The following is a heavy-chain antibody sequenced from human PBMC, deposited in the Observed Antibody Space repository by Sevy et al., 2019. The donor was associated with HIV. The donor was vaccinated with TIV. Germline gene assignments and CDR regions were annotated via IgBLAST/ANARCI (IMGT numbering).Heavy chain of an antibody. J-gene: IGHJ4*02. V-gene: IGHV3-7*01. Sequence: GGSLRLSCAASGFSFSWYWMSWVRQTPEKGLEWVANIRQDGSEKNYVDSVKGRFTISRDNAKNSLYLQVNSLRAEDTAVYYCIPWDTIVLVPAAPYYFDYWGQGTLVTVSS. CDR1: GFSFSWYW. D-gene: IGHD2-2*01. CDR3: IPWDTIVLVPAAPYYFDY. CDR2: IRQDGSEK.